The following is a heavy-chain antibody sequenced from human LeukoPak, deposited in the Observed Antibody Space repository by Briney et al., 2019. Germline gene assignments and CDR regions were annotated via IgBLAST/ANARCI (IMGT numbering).Heavy chain of an antibody. J-gene: IGHJ6*02. CDR1: GGSFSGYY. V-gene: IGHV4-34*01. CDR3: ASLGGSYYGYYYYYGMDV. Sequence: SETVSLTCAVYGGSFSGYYWSWIRQPPGKGLEWIGEINHSGSTNYNPSLKSRVTISVDTSKNQFSLKLSSVTAADTAVYYCASLGGSYYGYYYYYGMDVWGQGTTVTVSS. CDR2: INHSGST. D-gene: IGHD1-26*01.